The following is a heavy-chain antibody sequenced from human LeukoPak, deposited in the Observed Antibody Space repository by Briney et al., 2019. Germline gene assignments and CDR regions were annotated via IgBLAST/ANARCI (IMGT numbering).Heavy chain of an antibody. D-gene: IGHD1-1*01. CDR1: GFIFDDYA. CDR3: PKALWIGDTWNDYYFYGMDV. V-gene: IGHV3-9*01. Sequence: PGGSLRLSCAGSGFIFDDYAMHWVRHAPGKGLEWVSAISWNSGSMGYADSMKGRFTISRDNAKNSLYLQMNSLRAEDTALYYCPKALWIGDTWNDYYFYGMDVWGQRTTVTVSS. J-gene: IGHJ6*02. CDR2: ISWNSGSM.